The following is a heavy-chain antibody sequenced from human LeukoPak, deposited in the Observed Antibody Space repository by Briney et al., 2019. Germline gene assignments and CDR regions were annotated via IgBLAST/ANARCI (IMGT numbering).Heavy chain of an antibody. CDR3: AKRLWESKGLDPFDI. J-gene: IGHJ3*02. V-gene: IGHV3-23*01. Sequence: PGGSLRLSCAASGFTFSTYAMTWVRQAPGKGLEWVSGISGNSDMTYYADSVKGRFSISRYNSKNTLYLQMNSLRADDTALYYCAKRLWESKGLDPFDIWGQGTMVTVSS. CDR1: GFTFSTYA. CDR2: ISGNSDMT. D-gene: IGHD5-18*01.